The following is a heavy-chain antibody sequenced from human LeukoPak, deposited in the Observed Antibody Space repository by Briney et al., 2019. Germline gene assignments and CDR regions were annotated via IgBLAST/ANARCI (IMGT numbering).Heavy chain of an antibody. D-gene: IGHD6-19*01. V-gene: IGHV1-2*02. CDR3: ARGTYSSGWFYYGMDV. J-gene: IGHJ6*02. Sequence: ASVKVSCKASGYTFTGYYMHWVRQAPGQGLEWMGWINPNSGGANYAQKFQGRVTMTRDTSISTAYMELSRLRSVDTAVYYCARGTYSSGWFYYGMDVWGQGTTVTVSS. CDR1: GYTFTGYY. CDR2: INPNSGGA.